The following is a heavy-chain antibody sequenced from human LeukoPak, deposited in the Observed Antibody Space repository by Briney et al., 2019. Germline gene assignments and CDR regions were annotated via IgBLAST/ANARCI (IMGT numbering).Heavy chain of an antibody. CDR2: ISYDGSNK. CDR1: GFTFSSYG. V-gene: IGHV3-30*18. D-gene: IGHD3-22*01. J-gene: IGHJ4*02. Sequence: GGSLRLSCAASGFTFSSYGMHLVRQAPGKGLEWVAVISYDGSNKYYADSVKGRFTISRDNSKNTLYLQMNSLRAEDTAVYYCAKGWGYYYDSSGPQTFDYWGQGTLVTVSS. CDR3: AKGWGYYYDSSGPQTFDY.